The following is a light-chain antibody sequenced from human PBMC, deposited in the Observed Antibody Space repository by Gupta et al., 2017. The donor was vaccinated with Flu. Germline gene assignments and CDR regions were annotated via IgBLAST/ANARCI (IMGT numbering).Light chain of an antibody. J-gene: IGKJ1*01. Sequence: GDRVTITCRARQAIRNDLGWYQQKPGKAPKPLIYAASTLQSGAPSRFSGSGSGTDFTLTSSSLQPEDFATYYCLQDYTYVRTFGQRTRVEIK. CDR2: AAS. CDR3: LQDYTYVRT. CDR1: QAIRND. V-gene: IGKV1-6*01.